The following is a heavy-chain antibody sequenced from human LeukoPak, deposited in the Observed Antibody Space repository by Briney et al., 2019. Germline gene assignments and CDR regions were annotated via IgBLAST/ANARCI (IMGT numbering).Heavy chain of an antibody. J-gene: IGHJ4*02. D-gene: IGHD3-10*01. CDR3: ASEPTYYGSGSYYDY. Sequence: PSETLSLTCTVSGGSISSYYWSWIRQPPGKGLEWVGYIYNSGSTNYNPSLKSRVTISVDTSKNQFSLKMTSVTAADTAVYYCASEPTYYGSGSYYDYWGQGTLVTVSS. CDR1: GGSISSYY. CDR2: IYNSGST. V-gene: IGHV4-59*08.